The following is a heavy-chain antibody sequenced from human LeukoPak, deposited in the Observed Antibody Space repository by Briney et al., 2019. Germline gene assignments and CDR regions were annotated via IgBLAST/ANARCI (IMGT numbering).Heavy chain of an antibody. J-gene: IGHJ4*02. CDR1: GGSISSATYY. D-gene: IGHD2-15*01. Sequence: SETLSLTCTVSGGSISSATYYWSRIRQPAGKGLEWIGRIYTSGSTNYNPSLKSRVTISVDTSKNQFSLKLSSVTAADTAVYYCARNSCPSGSCYENRGYFDYWGQGTLVTVSS. CDR3: ARNSCPSGSCYENRGYFDY. CDR2: IYTSGST. V-gene: IGHV4-61*02.